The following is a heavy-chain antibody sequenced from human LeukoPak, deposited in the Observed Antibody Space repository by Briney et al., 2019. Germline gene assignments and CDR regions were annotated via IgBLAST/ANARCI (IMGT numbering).Heavy chain of an antibody. CDR3: ARDGGSEEGLPTRVSGKMHYYYMDV. Sequence: ASVKVSCKASGYTFTSYDINWVRQATGQGLEWMGWMNPNSGNTGYAQKFQGRVTMTRNTSISTAYMELRSLRSEDTAIYYCARDGGSEEGLPTRVSGKMHYYYMDVWGKGTTVTVSS. V-gene: IGHV1-8*01. CDR1: GYTFTSYD. J-gene: IGHJ6*03. D-gene: IGHD3-16*01. CDR2: MNPNSGNT.